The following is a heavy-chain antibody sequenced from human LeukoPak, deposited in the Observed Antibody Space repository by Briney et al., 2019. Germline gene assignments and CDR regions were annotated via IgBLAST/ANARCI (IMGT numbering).Heavy chain of an antibody. Sequence: GGSLRLSCAASGFTFSSYAMHWVRQAPGKGLEWVAVISYDGSNKYYADSVKGRFTISRDNSKNTLYLQMNSLRAEDTAVYYCARVSSSWYSNLKNWFDPWGQGTLVTVSS. D-gene: IGHD6-13*01. CDR3: ARVSSSWYSNLKNWFDP. CDR1: GFTFSSYA. V-gene: IGHV3-30*04. CDR2: ISYDGSNK. J-gene: IGHJ5*02.